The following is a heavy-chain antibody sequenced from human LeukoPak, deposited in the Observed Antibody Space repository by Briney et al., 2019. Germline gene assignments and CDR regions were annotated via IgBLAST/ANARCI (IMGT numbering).Heavy chain of an antibody. Sequence: GRSLRLSCAASGFTFSSYAMHWVRQAPGKGLEWVAVISYDGSNKYYADSVKGRFTISRDNSKNTLYLQMNSLRAEDTAVYYCARDALCGSYLDYWGQGTLVTVSS. V-gene: IGHV3-30-3*01. CDR2: ISYDGSNK. CDR3: ARDALCGSYLDY. CDR1: GFTFSSYA. D-gene: IGHD1-26*01. J-gene: IGHJ4*02.